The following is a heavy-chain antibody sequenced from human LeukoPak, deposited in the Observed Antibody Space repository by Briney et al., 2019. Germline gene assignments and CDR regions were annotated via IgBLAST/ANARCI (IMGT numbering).Heavy chain of an antibody. J-gene: IGHJ4*02. CDR2: INHSGST. V-gene: IGHV4-34*01. Sequence: SETLSLTCAVYGGSFSGYYWSWIRQPPGKGLEWIGEINHSGSTNYNPSLKSRVTISVDTSKNQFSLKLSAVTAADTAVYYCARGYYDILTGYTPWSDYWGQGTLVTVSS. CDR3: ARGYYDILTGYTPWSDY. CDR1: GGSFSGYY. D-gene: IGHD3-9*01.